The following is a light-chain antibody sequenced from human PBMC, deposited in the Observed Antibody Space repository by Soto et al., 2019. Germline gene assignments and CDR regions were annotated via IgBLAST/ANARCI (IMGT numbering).Light chain of an antibody. CDR1: SSDVGGYNY. Sequence: QSALTQPPSASGSPGQSVTISCTGTSSDVGGYNYVSWYQQHPGKAPKLMIYEVSKRPSGVPDRFSGSKSGNTASLTVSGLQAEDEADYDCSSYAGSNTHYVFGTGTKLTVL. V-gene: IGLV2-8*01. CDR3: SSYAGSNTHYV. J-gene: IGLJ1*01. CDR2: EVS.